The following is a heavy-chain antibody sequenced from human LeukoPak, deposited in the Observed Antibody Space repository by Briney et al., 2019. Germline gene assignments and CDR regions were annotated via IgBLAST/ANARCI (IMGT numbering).Heavy chain of an antibody. Sequence: ASVKVSCKVSGYTLTELSMHWVRQAPGKGLEWTGGFDPEDGETIYAQKFQGRVTMTEDTSTDTAYMELSSLRSEDTAVYYCATGGRLLFHAFDIWGQGTMVTVSS. V-gene: IGHV1-24*01. CDR2: FDPEDGET. CDR1: GYTLTELS. J-gene: IGHJ3*02. D-gene: IGHD3-3*01. CDR3: ATGGRLLFHAFDI.